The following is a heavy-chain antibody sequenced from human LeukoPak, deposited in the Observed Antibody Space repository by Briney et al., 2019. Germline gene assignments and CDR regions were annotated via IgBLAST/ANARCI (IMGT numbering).Heavy chain of an antibody. V-gene: IGHV1-69*13. CDR2: IIPIFGTA. CDR1: GGTFSSYA. J-gene: IGHJ6*02. CDR3: ARALGSGVNYYYYYGMDV. Sequence: ASVEVSCKASGGTFSSYAISWVRQAPGQGLEWMGGIIPIFGTANYAQKFQGRVTITADESTSTAYMELSSLRSEDTAVYYCARALGSGVNYYYYYGMDVWGQGTTVTVSS. D-gene: IGHD3-10*01.